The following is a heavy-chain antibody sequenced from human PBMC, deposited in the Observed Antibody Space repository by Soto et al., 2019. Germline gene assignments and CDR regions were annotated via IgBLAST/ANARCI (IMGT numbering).Heavy chain of an antibody. J-gene: IGHJ6*02. V-gene: IGHV3-30-3*01. CDR1: KFPLRSYT. CDR2: ISFDGTKT. Sequence: GGSLRLSCAASKFPLRSYTMHWVRQAPGKGPEWVAIISFDGTKTHYVDSVKGRFTISRDNSENMLFLQMNSLKTEDSAVYFCARDPTLRYFDSPSYYYGMDVWGRGTTVTVSS. CDR3: ARDPTLRYFDSPSYYYGMDV. D-gene: IGHD3-9*01.